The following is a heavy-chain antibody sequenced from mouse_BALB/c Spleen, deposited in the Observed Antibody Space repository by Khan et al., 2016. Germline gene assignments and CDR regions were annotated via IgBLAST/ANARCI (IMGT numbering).Heavy chain of an antibody. V-gene: IGHV5-12-2*01. D-gene: IGHD1-1*01. CDR1: GFTFSSYT. J-gene: IGHJ2*01. CDR2: ISNGGGST. Sequence: EVELVESGGGLVQPGGSLKLSCAASGFTFSSYTMSWVRQTPEKRLEWVAYISNGGGSTYYPDTVKGRFTISRDNAKNTLYLQMSSLKSEDTAMYYCAGHYYGSSYYFDYWGQGTTLTVSS. CDR3: AGHYYGSSYYFDY.